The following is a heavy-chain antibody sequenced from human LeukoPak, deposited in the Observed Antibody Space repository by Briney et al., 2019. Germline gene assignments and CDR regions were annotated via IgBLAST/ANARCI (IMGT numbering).Heavy chain of an antibody. D-gene: IGHD3-16*01. CDR3: ARHPRGTFPYYFDY. CDR2: IYPSDSDT. CDR1: GYSFTSHW. J-gene: IGHJ4*02. Sequence: GESLQISCKGSGYSFTSHWIAWVRPMPGKGLEWMGIIYPSDSDTRYSPSFQGQVTISADKSINTAYLQWSSLKASDTAMYFCARHPRGTFPYYFDYWGQGTLVTVSS. V-gene: IGHV5-51*01.